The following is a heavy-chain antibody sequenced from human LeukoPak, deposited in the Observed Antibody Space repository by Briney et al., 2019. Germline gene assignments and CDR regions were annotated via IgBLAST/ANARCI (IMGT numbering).Heavy chain of an antibody. D-gene: IGHD6-19*01. Sequence: SETLSLTCAVYGGSFSGYYWSWIRQPPGKGLEWIGEINHSGSTNYNPSLKSRVTISVDTSKNEFSLKLSSVTAADTAIYYCARSQSLGGVADLDYWGQGILVTVSS. CDR1: GGSFSGYY. V-gene: IGHV4-34*01. J-gene: IGHJ4*02. CDR3: ARSQSLGGVADLDY. CDR2: INHSGST.